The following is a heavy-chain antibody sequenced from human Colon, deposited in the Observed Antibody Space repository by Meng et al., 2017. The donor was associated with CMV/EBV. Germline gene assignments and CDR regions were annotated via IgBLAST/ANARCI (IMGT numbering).Heavy chain of an antibody. CDR3: ARGGGGTGIDY. D-gene: IGHD3-16*01. Sequence: SCKVSGGTFGSFTINWVRQAPGQGLEWMGRITTILGVANSAQKLQGRVTITADKRTNTAYMELSRLISEDTGVYYCARGGGGTGIDYWGRGTLVTVSS. CDR1: GGTFGSFT. J-gene: IGHJ4*02. V-gene: IGHV1-69*02. CDR2: ITTILGVA.